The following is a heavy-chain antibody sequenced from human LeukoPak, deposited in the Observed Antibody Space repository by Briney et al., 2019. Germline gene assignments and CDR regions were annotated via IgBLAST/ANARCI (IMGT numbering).Heavy chain of an antibody. D-gene: IGHD6-13*01. V-gene: IGHV1-18*01. CDR2: ISSNDGNT. CDR3: ARVISSSWYHHDH. CDR1: GYTFTSYG. Sequence: ASVKVSCKASGYTFTSYGISWVRQAPGQGLEWMGWISSNDGNTYYVQNFQGRVTMTTDTSTSTAYMELRSLRSDDTAVYYCARVISSSWYHHDHWGQGTLVTVSS. J-gene: IGHJ4*02.